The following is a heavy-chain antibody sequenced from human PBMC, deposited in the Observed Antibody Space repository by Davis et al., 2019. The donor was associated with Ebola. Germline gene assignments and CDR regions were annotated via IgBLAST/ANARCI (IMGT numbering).Heavy chain of an antibody. CDR2: IIPLFGTA. V-gene: IGHV1-69*13. Sequence: SVKVSCKASGGTFSDYAISWVRQAPGQGLEWMGGIIPLFGTAKYAQKFQGRVAITADESTRTAFMELSSLTSEDTAVYYCAREVPYGDFVETDYWGQGTLVTVSS. D-gene: IGHD4-17*01. CDR1: GGTFSDYA. CDR3: AREVPYGDFVETDY. J-gene: IGHJ4*02.